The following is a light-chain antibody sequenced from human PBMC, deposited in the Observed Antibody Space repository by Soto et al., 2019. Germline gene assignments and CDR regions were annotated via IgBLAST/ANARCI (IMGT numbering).Light chain of an antibody. J-gene: IGLJ2*01. Sequence: QSALTQPASVSGSPGQSITMSCTGTSSDVGGYNYVSWYQQHPGKAPKLMIHEVSNRPSGVSNRFSGSKSGNTASLTISGLQAEDEADYYCSSYTSSSTHVVFGGGTKVTVL. V-gene: IGLV2-14*01. CDR3: SSYTSSSTHVV. CDR2: EVS. CDR1: SSDVGGYNY.